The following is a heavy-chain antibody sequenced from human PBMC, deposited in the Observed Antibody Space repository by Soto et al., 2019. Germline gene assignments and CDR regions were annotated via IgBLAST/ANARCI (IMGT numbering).Heavy chain of an antibody. CDR1: GYTFTSYG. D-gene: IGHD2-15*01. Sequence: GASVKVSCKASGYTFTSYGISRVRQAPGQGLEWMGWISAYNGNTNYAQKLQGRVTMTTDTSTSTAYMELRSLRSDDTAVYYCARRQGYCSGGSCYSWFDPWGQGTLVTVSS. CDR2: ISAYNGNT. V-gene: IGHV1-18*04. J-gene: IGHJ5*02. CDR3: ARRQGYCSGGSCYSWFDP.